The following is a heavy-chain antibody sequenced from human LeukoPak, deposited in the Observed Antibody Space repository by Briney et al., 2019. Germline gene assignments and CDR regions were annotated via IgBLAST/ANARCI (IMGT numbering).Heavy chain of an antibody. Sequence: ASVKVSCKASGYTFTSYGISWVRQAPGQGLEWMGWISAYNGNTNYAQKLQDRVTMTTDTSMSTAYMELRSLRSDDTAVYYCARDRSPYLYYYDSSGYYGFDYWGQGTLVTVSS. V-gene: IGHV1-18*01. CDR2: ISAYNGNT. J-gene: IGHJ4*02. CDR1: GYTFTSYG. D-gene: IGHD3-22*01. CDR3: ARDRSPYLYYYDSSGYYGFDY.